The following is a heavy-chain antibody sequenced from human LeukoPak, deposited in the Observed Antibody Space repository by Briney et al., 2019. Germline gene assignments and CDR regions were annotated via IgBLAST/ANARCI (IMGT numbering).Heavy chain of an antibody. CDR3: ARDLGPLVRYGCDY. CDR2: INPNSGGT. CDR1: GYTFTGYY. Sequence: ASVKVSCKASGYTFTGYYMHWVRQAPGQGLEWMGWINPNSGGTNYAQKFQGRVTMTTDTSTSTAYMELRSLRSDDTAVYYCARDLGPLVRYGCDYWGQGTLVTVSS. J-gene: IGHJ4*02. V-gene: IGHV1-2*02. D-gene: IGHD6-13*01.